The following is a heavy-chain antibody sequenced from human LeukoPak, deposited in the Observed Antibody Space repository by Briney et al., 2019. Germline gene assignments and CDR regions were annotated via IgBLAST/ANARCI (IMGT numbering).Heavy chain of an antibody. Sequence: GGSLRLSCAASGFTFSSYAMHWVRQAPGKGLDYVSAISSSGGSTYYANSVKGRFTISRDNSKNTVYLQMNSLRAEDTAVYYCAKGGSYRSQPYFDYWGQGTPVTVSS. J-gene: IGHJ4*02. CDR3: AKGGSYRSQPYFDY. CDR2: ISSSGGST. CDR1: GFTFSSYA. D-gene: IGHD3-16*02. V-gene: IGHV3-64*01.